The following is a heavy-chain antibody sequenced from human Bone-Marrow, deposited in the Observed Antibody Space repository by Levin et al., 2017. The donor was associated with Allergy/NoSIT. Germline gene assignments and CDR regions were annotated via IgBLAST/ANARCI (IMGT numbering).Heavy chain of an antibody. D-gene: IGHD6-13*01. CDR2: IAHDGSEK. V-gene: IGHV3-7*01. J-gene: IGHJ4*02. CDR3: ASLMHGSSWDY. CDR1: GFTFSNYW. Sequence: SGGSLRLSCAASGFTFSNYWMSWVRQAPGKGLQWVANIAHDGSEKYYVDSVKGRFTISRDNTKNSLYLQMDSLRVEDTAVFYCASLMHGSSWDYWGQGTLVTVSS.